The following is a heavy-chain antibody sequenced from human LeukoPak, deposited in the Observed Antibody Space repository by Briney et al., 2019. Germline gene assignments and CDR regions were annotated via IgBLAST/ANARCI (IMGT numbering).Heavy chain of an antibody. Sequence: PGGSLRLSCAASGFTYSSHEMYWVCQAPGKGLEWVSYISSSGSPVYYADSVKGRFTVSRDNAKNSLYLQMSSLRAEDTAVYYCARTLAYWGQGTLVAVSS. V-gene: IGHV3-48*03. CDR3: ARTLAY. CDR1: GFTYSSHE. CDR2: ISSSGSPV. D-gene: IGHD6-13*01. J-gene: IGHJ4*02.